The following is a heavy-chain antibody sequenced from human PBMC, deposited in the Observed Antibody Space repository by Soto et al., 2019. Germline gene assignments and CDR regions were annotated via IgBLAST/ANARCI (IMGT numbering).Heavy chain of an antibody. D-gene: IGHD1-7*01. J-gene: IGHJ4*02. V-gene: IGHV4-34*01. CDR2: INHSGST. CDR1: GGSFSGYY. CDR3: AREKHIVKTGTVDY. Sequence: SETLSLTCAVYGGSFSGYYWSWIRQPPGKGLEWIGEINHSGSTNYNPSLKSRVTISVDTSKNQFSLKLSSVTAADTAVYYCAREKHIVKTGTVDYWGQGTLVTVSS.